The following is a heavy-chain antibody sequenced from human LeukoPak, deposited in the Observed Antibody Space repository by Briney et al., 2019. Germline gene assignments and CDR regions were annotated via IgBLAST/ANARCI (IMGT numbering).Heavy chain of an antibody. Sequence: ASVKVSCKSCGYTFTGYYMHWVRQAPGQGLEWMGRINPNSGGTNYAQKFQGRVTMTRDTSISTAYMELSRLRSDDTAVYYCARYCSGGSCEAFGYWGQGTLVTVSS. J-gene: IGHJ4*02. CDR1: GYTFTGYY. D-gene: IGHD2-15*01. V-gene: IGHV1-2*06. CDR3: ARYCSGGSCEAFGY. CDR2: INPNSGGT.